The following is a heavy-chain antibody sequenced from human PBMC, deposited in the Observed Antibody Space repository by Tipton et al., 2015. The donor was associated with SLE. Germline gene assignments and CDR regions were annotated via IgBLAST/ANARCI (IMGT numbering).Heavy chain of an antibody. J-gene: IGHJ4*02. CDR1: GFTFNSYW. CDR2: IKQDGSEK. D-gene: IGHD6-13*01. Sequence: GSLRLSCAVSGFTFNSYWISWVRQAPGKGLEWVANIKQDGSEKYYVDSVKGRFTISRDNAKDSLYLQMNSLRAEDTAVYYCAREMVAAAGIDYWGQGTLVTVSS. V-gene: IGHV3-7*01. CDR3: AREMVAAAGIDY.